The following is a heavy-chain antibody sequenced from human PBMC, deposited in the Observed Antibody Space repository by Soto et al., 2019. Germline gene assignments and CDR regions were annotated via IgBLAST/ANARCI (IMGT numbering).Heavy chain of an antibody. CDR1: GGSFSDYY. J-gene: IGHJ5*02. Sequence: KASETLSLTCAVYGGSFSDYYWSWIRQPPGKGLEWIGEINHSGSTNYNPSFKRRVTISVATSKKQVSLKLRSVTAADTAVYFCARAGIWISGVVTERGFDPWGQGTLVTVSS. V-gene: IGHV4-34*01. CDR3: ARAGIWISGVVTERGFDP. CDR2: INHSGST. D-gene: IGHD3-3*01.